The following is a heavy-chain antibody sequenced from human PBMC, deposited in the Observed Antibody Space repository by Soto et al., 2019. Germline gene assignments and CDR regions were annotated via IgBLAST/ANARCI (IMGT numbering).Heavy chain of an antibody. CDR2: ISSDGTKK. CDR1: SFTFTSYD. CDR3: ADDPYGDRFF. V-gene: IGHV3-30*18. D-gene: IGHD4-17*01. Sequence: QVQLVESGGGVVQPGRSLRLSCAASSFTFTSYDLHWVRQAPGKGLEWVAFISSDGTKKYYADSVKGRFTISRDNSKNTSYLQINSMRPEDTAGYHGADDPYGDRFFWGQGTLLTVSS. J-gene: IGHJ4*02.